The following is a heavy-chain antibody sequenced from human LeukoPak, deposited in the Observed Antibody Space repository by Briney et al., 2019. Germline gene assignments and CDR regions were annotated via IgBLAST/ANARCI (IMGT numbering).Heavy chain of an antibody. CDR3: AGAPEQGTCDY. Sequence: GGSLRLSCAASGFTFDNYWMHWVRQAPGKGLEWVSRINNKGRSTSYADSVKGRFAISRDNAENTLYLNMNNLRAEDTAVYYCAGAPEQGTCDYWGQGTLVSVSS. V-gene: IGHV3-74*01. J-gene: IGHJ4*02. CDR1: GFTFDNYW. D-gene: IGHD1-14*01. CDR2: INNKGRST.